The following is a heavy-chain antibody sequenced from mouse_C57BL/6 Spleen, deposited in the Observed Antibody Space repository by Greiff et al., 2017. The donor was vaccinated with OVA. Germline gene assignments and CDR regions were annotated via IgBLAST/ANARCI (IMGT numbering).Heavy chain of an antibody. J-gene: IGHJ2*01. V-gene: IGHV14-4*01. CDR1: GFNIKDDY. Sequence: VQLQQSGAELVRPGASVKLSCTASGFNIKDDYMHWVKQRPEQGLEWIGWIEPENGDTEYASKFQGKATITADPSSNTAHPQPRSLTSEATAVYYCTTRDYWGQGTTLTVSS. CDR2: IEPENGDT. CDR3: TTRDY.